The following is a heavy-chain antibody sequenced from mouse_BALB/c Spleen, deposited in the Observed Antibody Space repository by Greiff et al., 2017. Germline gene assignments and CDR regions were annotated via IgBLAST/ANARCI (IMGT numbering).Heavy chain of an antibody. Sequence: QVQLQQSGAELAKPGASVKMSCKASGYTFTSYWMHWVKQRPGQGLEWIGYINPSTGYTEYNQKFKDKATLTADKSSSTAYMQLSSLTSEDSAVYYCARGIYGNYVSWYFDVWGAGTTVTVSA. CDR2: INPSTGYT. CDR1: GYTFTSYW. D-gene: IGHD2-1*01. J-gene: IGHJ1*01. V-gene: IGHV1-7*01. CDR3: ARGIYGNYVSWYFDV.